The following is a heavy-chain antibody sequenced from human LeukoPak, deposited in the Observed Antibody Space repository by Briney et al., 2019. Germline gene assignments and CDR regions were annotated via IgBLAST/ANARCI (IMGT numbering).Heavy chain of an antibody. CDR1: GGSISSSSYY. D-gene: IGHD4-17*01. Sequence: SETLSLTCTASGGSISSSSYYWGWIRQPPGRGMEWIGSIYYSGSTYYNPSLKSRVTISVDTSKNQFSLKLSSVTAADTAVYYCATYGDYYNAFDIWGQGTMVTVSS. CDR3: ATYGDYYNAFDI. J-gene: IGHJ3*02. CDR2: IYYSGST. V-gene: IGHV4-39*01.